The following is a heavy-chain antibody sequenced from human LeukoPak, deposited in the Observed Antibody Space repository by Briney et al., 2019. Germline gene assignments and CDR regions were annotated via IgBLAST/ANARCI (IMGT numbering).Heavy chain of an antibody. CDR1: GYSFTNYC. CDR3: ARPRPYYDSSGGAYHFDH. Sequence: GESLKISCKGSGYSFTNYCIGWVRQMPGKGLEWMGIIYPADSDTRYSPSFQGQVTISVDKSISTAYLQWSSLKASHTAMYYCARPRPYYDSSGGAYHFDHWGQGTLVTVSS. D-gene: IGHD3-22*01. V-gene: IGHV5-51*01. CDR2: IYPADSDT. J-gene: IGHJ4*02.